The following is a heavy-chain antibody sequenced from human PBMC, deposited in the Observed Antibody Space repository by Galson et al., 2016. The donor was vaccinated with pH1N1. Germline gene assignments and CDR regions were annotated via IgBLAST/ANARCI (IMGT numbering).Heavy chain of an antibody. CDR1: GGSISSSNW. Sequence: ETLSLTCAVSGGSISSSNWWSWVRQPPGKGLEWIGEIYHSGSTNYNPSLKSRVTIAVDKSNNPFALKLSPVTAADTAVYYCASKRVGWELGGNWFDPWGQGTLVTVSS. V-gene: IGHV4-4*02. CDR3: ASKRVGWELGGNWFDP. CDR2: IYHSGST. J-gene: IGHJ5*02. D-gene: IGHD1-26*01.